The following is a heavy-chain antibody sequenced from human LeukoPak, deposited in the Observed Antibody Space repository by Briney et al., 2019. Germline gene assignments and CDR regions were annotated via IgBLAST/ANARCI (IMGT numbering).Heavy chain of an antibody. Sequence: SETLSLTCTVSGGSISSYYWSWIRQPPGKGLEWIGYISYIGNTNYNPSLKSRVTISVDTSKNQFSLELSSVTAADTAVYYCARDAVGMGASYYFDYWGQGTLVTVPS. CDR2: ISYIGNT. D-gene: IGHD1-26*01. CDR3: ARDAVGMGASYYFDY. CDR1: GGSISSYY. J-gene: IGHJ4*02. V-gene: IGHV4-59*01.